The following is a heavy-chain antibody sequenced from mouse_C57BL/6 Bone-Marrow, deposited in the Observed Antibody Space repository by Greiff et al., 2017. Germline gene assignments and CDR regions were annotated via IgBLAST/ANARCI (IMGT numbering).Heavy chain of an antibody. V-gene: IGHV1-62-3*01. D-gene: IGHD2-4*01. CDR1: GYTFTSYW. Sequence: QVQLQQPGAELVKPGASVKLSCKASGYTFTSYWMHWVKQRPGRGLEWIGRIDPNSGGTKYNEKFKSKATLSVDKSSRTAYMELSSLTSEDSAVYYCARSYDYDDYTMDYWGQGTSVTVSS. CDR3: ARSYDYDDYTMDY. J-gene: IGHJ4*01. CDR2: IDPNSGGT.